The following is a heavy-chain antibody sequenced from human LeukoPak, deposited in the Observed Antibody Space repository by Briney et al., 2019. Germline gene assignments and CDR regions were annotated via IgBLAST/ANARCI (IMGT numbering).Heavy chain of an antibody. V-gene: IGHV3-48*03. Sequence: GGSLRLSCAASGFTFSSYEMNWVRQAPGKGLEWVSYISSSGSTIYYADSVKGRFTISRDNAKNSLYLQMNSLRAEDTAVYYCAKEPKKPIITSGSGGSYYYYMDVWGKGTTVTISS. J-gene: IGHJ6*03. CDR3: AKEPKKPIITSGSGGSYYYYMDV. D-gene: IGHD3-10*01. CDR2: ISSSGSTI. CDR1: GFTFSSYE.